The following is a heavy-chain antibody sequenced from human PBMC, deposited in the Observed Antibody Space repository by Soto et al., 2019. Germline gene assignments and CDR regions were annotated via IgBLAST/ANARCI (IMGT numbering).Heavy chain of an antibody. J-gene: IGHJ6*02. V-gene: IGHV1-69*01. CDR2: IIPIFGTA. CDR3: ARDLPCGGDCYSPPYYGMDV. CDR1: GVTFSSYA. D-gene: IGHD2-21*02. Sequence: KVSCKASGVTFSSYAISWVRQAPGQGLEWMGGIIPIFGTANYAQKFQGRVTITADESTSTAYMELSSLRSEDTAVYYCARDLPCGGDCYSPPYYGMDVWGQGTTVTVSS.